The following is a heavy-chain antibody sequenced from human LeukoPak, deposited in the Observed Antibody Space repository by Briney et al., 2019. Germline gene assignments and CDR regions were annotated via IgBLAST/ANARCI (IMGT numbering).Heavy chain of an antibody. V-gene: IGHV4-30-2*01. CDR2: IYHSGST. CDR1: GGSISSGGYS. J-gene: IGHJ4*02. D-gene: IGHD6-19*01. Sequence: SQTLSLTCAVSGGSISSGGYSWSWIRQPPGKGLEWIGYIYHSGSTYYNPSLKSRVTISVDRSKNQFSLKLSSVTATDTAVYYCVRGGSSGWYVFDYWGQGTLVTVSS. CDR3: VRGGSSGWYVFDY.